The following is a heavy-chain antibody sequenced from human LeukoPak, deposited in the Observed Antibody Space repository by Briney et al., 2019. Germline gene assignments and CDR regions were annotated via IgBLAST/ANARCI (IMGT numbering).Heavy chain of an antibody. CDR3: AKESGKFDY. CDR2: ISADGGSA. V-gene: IGHV3-43*02. CDR1: GLNFGESA. J-gene: IGHJ4*02. Sequence: GGSLRLSCVASGLNFGESAMHWVRQAPGKGLEWVSLISADGGSAFSADSVKGRFSISRDNSKNSLYLQMDSLRSEDTAMYYCAKESGKFDYWGQGTLVTVSS.